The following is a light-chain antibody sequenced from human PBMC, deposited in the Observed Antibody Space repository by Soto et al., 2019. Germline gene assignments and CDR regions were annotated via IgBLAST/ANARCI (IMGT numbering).Light chain of an antibody. CDR3: QQYGDSPWT. Sequence: EIVLTQSPGTLCLSPVERATLSCVASQSVSSSYLAWYQQKRGQAPRLLIYGTSSRATGIPDRFSGSGSGTDFTLTIMRLEPEDFAVYYCQQYGDSPWTFGQGTKVDIK. V-gene: IGKV3-20*01. CDR2: GTS. J-gene: IGKJ1*01. CDR1: QSVSSSY.